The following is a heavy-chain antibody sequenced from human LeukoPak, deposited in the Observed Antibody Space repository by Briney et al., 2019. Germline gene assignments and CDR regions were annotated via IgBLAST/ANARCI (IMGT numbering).Heavy chain of an antibody. V-gene: IGHV3-7*01. Sequence: GGSLRLSYAASGFTFSSYWMSWVRQAPGKGLEWVANIEEDGDTTYYVDSVKGRFTISRDNANNSLYLLMNSLRDEDTAVYYCAGSSGEWAPHACWGQGTLVTVSS. CDR2: IEEDGDTT. CDR1: GFTFSSYW. D-gene: IGHD1-26*01. CDR3: AGSSGEWAPHAC. J-gene: IGHJ4*02.